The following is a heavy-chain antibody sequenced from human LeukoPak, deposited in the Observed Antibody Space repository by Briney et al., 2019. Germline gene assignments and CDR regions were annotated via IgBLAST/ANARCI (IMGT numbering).Heavy chain of an antibody. CDR2: IYTSGST. CDR3: ARAHHYGSGPFEY. V-gene: IGHV4-61*02. CDR1: GGSISSGSYY. J-gene: IGHJ4*02. Sequence: SETLSLTCTVSGGSISSGSYYWSWIRQPAGKGLEWIGRIYTSGSTNYNPSLKSRVTISVDTSKNQFSLKLSSVTAADTAVYYCARAHHYGSGPFEYWGQGTLVTVSS. D-gene: IGHD3-10*01.